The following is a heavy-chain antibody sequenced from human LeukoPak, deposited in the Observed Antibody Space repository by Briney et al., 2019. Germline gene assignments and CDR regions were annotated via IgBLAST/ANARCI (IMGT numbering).Heavy chain of an antibody. CDR3: ARDSTPITIFYYFDY. CDR1: GGTFSSYA. CDR2: IIPIFGTA. J-gene: IGHJ4*02. Sequence: SVKVSCKASGGTFSSYAISWVRQAPGQGLEWMGGIIPIFGTANYAQKFQGRVTITADESTSTAYMELSSLRSEDTAVYYCARDSTPITIFYYFDYWGQGTLVTVSS. D-gene: IGHD3-9*01. V-gene: IGHV1-69*13.